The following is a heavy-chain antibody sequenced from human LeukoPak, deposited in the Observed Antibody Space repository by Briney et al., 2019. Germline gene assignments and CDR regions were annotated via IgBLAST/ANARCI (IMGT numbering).Heavy chain of an antibody. D-gene: IGHD4-11*01. Sequence: SETLSLTCTVSGGSISSYYWSWIRQPPGKGLEWIGYIYYSGSTNYNPSLKSRVTISVDTSKNQFSLKLSSVTAADTAVYYCARASNYDPGRFDYWGQGTLVTVSS. J-gene: IGHJ4*02. V-gene: IGHV4-59*01. CDR1: GGSISSYY. CDR2: IYYSGST. CDR3: ARASNYDPGRFDY.